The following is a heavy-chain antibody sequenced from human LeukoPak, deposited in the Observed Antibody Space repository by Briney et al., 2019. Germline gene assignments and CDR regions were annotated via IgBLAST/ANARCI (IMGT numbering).Heavy chain of an antibody. D-gene: IGHD5-24*01. CDR2: IYHSGST. CDR1: SFSISSGYY. V-gene: IGHV4-38-2*01. CDR3: ARHRAEKPYYMDV. J-gene: IGHJ6*03. Sequence: SETLSLTCAVSSFSISSGYYWGWIRQPPGKGLEWIGSIYHSGSTYYNPSLKSRVTISVDTSKNQFSLKLSSVTAADTAVYYCARHRAEKPYYMDVSGKGTTVTVSS.